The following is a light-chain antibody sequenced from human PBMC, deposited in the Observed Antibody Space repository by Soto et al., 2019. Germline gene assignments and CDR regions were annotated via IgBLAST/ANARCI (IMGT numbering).Light chain of an antibody. CDR1: QSISSW. Sequence: DIQMTQSPSTLSASVGDRVTITCRASQSISSWLAWYQQKPGKPPKLLIYDASSLESGVPSRFSGSGSGTEFTLTISSLQPDDFATYYCQQYNSYITFGPGTKVDIK. J-gene: IGKJ3*01. V-gene: IGKV1-5*01. CDR3: QQYNSYIT. CDR2: DAS.